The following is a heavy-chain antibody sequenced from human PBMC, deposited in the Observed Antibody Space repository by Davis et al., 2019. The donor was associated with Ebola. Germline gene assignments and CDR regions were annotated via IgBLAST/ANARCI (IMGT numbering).Heavy chain of an antibody. D-gene: IGHD6-19*01. CDR1: GGTFSSYA. V-gene: IGHV1-69*13. CDR3: ARDRGIAVADEAGY. Sequence: SVKVSCKASGGTFSSYAISWVRQASGQGLEWMGGIIPIFGTANYAQKFQGRVTITADESTSTAYMELSSLRSDDTAVYYCARDRGIAVADEAGYWGQGTLVTVSS. CDR2: IIPIFGTA. J-gene: IGHJ4*02.